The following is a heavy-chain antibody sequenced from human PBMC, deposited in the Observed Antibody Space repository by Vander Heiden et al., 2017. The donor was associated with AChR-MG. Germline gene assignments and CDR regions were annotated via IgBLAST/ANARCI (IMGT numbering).Heavy chain of an antibody. J-gene: IGHJ4*02. CDR2: IIPIFGTA. V-gene: IGHV1-69*01. CDR3: ARVEVDWLLYSGLIWDFWIDY. D-gene: IGHD3-9*01. Sequence: QVQLVQSGAEVKKPGSSVKVSCKASGGTFSSYAISWVRQAPGQGLEWMGGIIPIFGTANYAQKFQGRVTITADESTSTAYMELSSLRSEDTAVYYCARVEVDWLLYSGLIWDFWIDYWGQGTLVTVSS. CDR1: GGTFSSYA.